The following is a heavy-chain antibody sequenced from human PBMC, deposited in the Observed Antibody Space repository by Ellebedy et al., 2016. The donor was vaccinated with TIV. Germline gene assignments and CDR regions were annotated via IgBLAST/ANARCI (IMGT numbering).Heavy chain of an antibody. J-gene: IGHJ4*02. D-gene: IGHD6-19*01. Sequence: PGGPLRLSCAASGFTFRTSWMHWVRQAPGKGLEWVSRITDDGSDTAYADSVKGRFSISRDNARDIVYLQMNSLRADDSAVYYCARDAGLATPLDYWGQGVLVTVSS. V-gene: IGHV3-74*01. CDR1: GFTFRTSW. CDR2: ITDDGSDT. CDR3: ARDAGLATPLDY.